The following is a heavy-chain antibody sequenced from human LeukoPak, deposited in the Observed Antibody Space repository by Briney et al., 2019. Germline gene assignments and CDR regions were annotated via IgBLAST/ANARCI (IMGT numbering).Heavy chain of an antibody. CDR1: GFTFRTYW. J-gene: IGHJ4*02. CDR2: INEDGSIT. V-gene: IGHV3-74*01. D-gene: IGHD1-26*01. Sequence: PGGSLRLSCAVSGFTFRTYWMHWVRQVPGEGLVWVSRINEDGSITNYADSVKGRFSISRDNAKYTLYLQMNSLRAEDTAVYYCGRDLGGRSGYWGQGTLVTVSS. CDR3: GRDLGGRSGY.